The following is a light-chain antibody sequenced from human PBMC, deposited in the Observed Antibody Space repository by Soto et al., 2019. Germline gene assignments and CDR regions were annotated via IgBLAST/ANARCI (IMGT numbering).Light chain of an antibody. CDR2: DTS. V-gene: IGKV3-11*01. J-gene: IGKJ1*01. CDR3: QQYNNWPRT. Sequence: EIVLTQSPATLSXXPXXXXTXXXMASQSVSSALAWYQQKPGQSPRLLIYDTSNRATGIPARFSGSGSGTDFTLTISSLQSEDFAVYYCQQYNNWPRTFGQGTKVDIK. CDR1: QSVSSA.